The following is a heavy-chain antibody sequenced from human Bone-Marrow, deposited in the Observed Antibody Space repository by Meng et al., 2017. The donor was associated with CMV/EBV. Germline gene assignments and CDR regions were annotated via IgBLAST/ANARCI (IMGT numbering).Heavy chain of an antibody. CDR2: IYPGDSDT. J-gene: IGHJ6*02. V-gene: IGHV5-51*01. Sequence: GGSLRLSCKGSGYSFTSYWIGWERQMPGKGLEWMGIIYPGDSDTRYSPSFQGQVTISADKSISTAYLQWSSLKASDTAMYYCARVNVLRYPSGGMDVWGQGTTVTVSS. CDR1: GYSFTSYW. D-gene: IGHD3-9*01. CDR3: ARVNVLRYPSGGMDV.